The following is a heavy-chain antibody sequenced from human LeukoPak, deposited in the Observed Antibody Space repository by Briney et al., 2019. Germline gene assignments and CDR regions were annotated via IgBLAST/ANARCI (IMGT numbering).Heavy chain of an antibody. V-gene: IGHV3-30-3*01. D-gene: IGHD6-13*01. CDR1: GFTFDDYA. J-gene: IGHJ4*02. Sequence: GRSLRLSCAASGFTFDDYAMYWVRQTPGKGLEWVTLISYDGYDKSYADSVRGRFTISRDNSKNTLYLQMDSLRSEDTAVYYCARDFFPIVDSSWYEIGYWGQGTLVTVSS. CDR3: ARDFFPIVDSSWYEIGY. CDR2: ISYDGYDK.